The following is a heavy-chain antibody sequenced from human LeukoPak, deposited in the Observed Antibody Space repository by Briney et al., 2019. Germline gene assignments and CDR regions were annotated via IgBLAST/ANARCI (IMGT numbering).Heavy chain of an antibody. J-gene: IGHJ4*02. CDR2: IIPSLGKA. CDR3: ARVESTSCYGCIDY. Sequence: SVNVSCKASGGTYSSYTSSWVGQARGQGGEGMGGIIPSLGKANYAQKFQGRVTITADKSTSTAYMELSSLRSEDAAVYYCARVESTSCYGCIDYWGQGTLVTVSS. D-gene: IGHD2-2*01. CDR1: GGTYSSYT. V-gene: IGHV1-69*10.